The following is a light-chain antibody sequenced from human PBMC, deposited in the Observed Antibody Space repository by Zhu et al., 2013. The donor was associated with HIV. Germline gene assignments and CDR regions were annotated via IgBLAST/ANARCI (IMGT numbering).Light chain of an antibody. J-gene: IGLJ3*02. CDR2: RTS. CDR1: GSNIGYNY. V-gene: IGLV1-47*01. Sequence: QSVLTQPLSASAFPGQRVTMSCSGSGSNIGYNYVYWYKQLPGTAPKLLIFRTSQRPSGVPDRISASKSGTTASLVISDLRSGDEAVYFCGGWDDSLSNWVFGGGTKLTVL. CDR3: GGWDDSLSNWV.